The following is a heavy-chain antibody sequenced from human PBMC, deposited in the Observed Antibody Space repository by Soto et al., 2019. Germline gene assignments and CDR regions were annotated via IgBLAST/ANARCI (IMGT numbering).Heavy chain of an antibody. CDR2: LNPDNGTT. J-gene: IGHJ5*02. V-gene: IGHV1-3*01. D-gene: IGHD2-15*01. CDR3: ARGIATGQLDP. CDR1: GYTFTRYT. Sequence: QVQLVQSGAEVQKPGASVKISCKASGYTFTRYTMNWVRQAPGQRLEWMGWLNPDNGTTKSSQKFQDRVIMTRDTSASTAYMDLSSLRSEDTAVYYFARGIATGQLDPWGQGTLVTVPS.